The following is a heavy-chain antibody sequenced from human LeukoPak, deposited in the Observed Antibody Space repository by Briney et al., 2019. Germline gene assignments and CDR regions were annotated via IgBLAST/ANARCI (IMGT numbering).Heavy chain of an antibody. CDR2: ISSSSSTI. CDR1: GFTFSSYR. D-gene: IGHD6-13*01. J-gene: IGHJ4*02. Sequence: GGSLRLSCAASGFTFSSYRMIWVRQAPGKGLEGVSYISSSSSTIYYADSVKGRFTISRDNAKNSLYLQMNSLRAEDTAVYYCARAGWSSRGYWGQGTLVTVSS. CDR3: ARAGWSSRGY. V-gene: IGHV3-48*01.